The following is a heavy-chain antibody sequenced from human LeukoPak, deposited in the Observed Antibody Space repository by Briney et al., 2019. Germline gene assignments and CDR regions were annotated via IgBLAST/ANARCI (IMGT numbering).Heavy chain of an antibody. CDR1: GDSVSSNSAA. Sequence: SQTLSLTCAISGDSVSSNSAAWNWIRQSPSSGLEWLGRTFYRSKWKNDYAVSVKSRIRINPDTSKNQFSLQLSSVTPEDTAVYYCARVVGGSPDYWGQGTLVTVSS. CDR2: TFYRSKWKN. J-gene: IGHJ4*02. CDR3: ARVVGGSPDY. D-gene: IGHD2-15*01. V-gene: IGHV6-1*01.